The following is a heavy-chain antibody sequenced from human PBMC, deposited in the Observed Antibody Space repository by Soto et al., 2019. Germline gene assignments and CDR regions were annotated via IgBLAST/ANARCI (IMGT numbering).Heavy chain of an antibody. CDR2: INPSGGST. CDR3: ARDRRGGAFDI. CDR1: GYTFTSYY. J-gene: IGHJ3*02. Sequence: GASVKVSCKASGYTFTSYYMHWVRQAPGQGLEWMGIINPSGGSTSYAQKFQGRFTISRDNSKNTLYLQMNSLRAEDTAVYYCARDRRGGAFDIWGQGTMVTVSS. V-gene: IGHV1-46*01. D-gene: IGHD2-15*01.